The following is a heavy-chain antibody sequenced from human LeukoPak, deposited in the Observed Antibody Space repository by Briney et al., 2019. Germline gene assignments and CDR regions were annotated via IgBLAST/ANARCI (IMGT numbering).Heavy chain of an antibody. Sequence: SVKVSCKASGGTFSSYVISWVRRAPGQGLQWMGGIIPMFGAVNYAQKFQGRVTITADKSTGTAYMELSSLRSEDTAVYYCVRDYDISGPQKNFFDYWGQGTLVTVSS. J-gene: IGHJ4*02. D-gene: IGHD3-22*01. CDR2: IIPMFGAV. CDR3: VRDYDISGPQKNFFDY. V-gene: IGHV1-69*06. CDR1: GGTFSSYV.